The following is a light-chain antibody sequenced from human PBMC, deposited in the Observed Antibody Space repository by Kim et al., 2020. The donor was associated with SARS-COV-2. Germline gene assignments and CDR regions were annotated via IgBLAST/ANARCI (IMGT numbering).Light chain of an antibody. Sequence: SASIGDRVSITCRAGQSVDRWLAWYQQRPGKAPKLLIYDATDLKSGVPSRFSGRGSGTEFTLTITSLQPDDFGTYYCQQYSTYSYSLGQGTKLEIK. V-gene: IGKV1-5*01. CDR1: QSVDRW. J-gene: IGKJ2*03. CDR2: DAT. CDR3: QQYSTYSYS.